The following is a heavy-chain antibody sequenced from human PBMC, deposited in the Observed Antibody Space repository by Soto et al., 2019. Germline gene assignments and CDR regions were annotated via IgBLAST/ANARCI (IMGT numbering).Heavy chain of an antibody. Sequence: TSETLSLTCTGSGGSISSSSYYWGWIRQPPGKGLEWIGSIYYSGSTYYNPSLKSRVTISVDTSKNQFSLKLSSVTAADTAVYYCARINYDFWSGYWYYYYYMDVWGKGTTVTAP. CDR2: IYYSGST. CDR1: GGSISSSSYY. D-gene: IGHD3-3*01. V-gene: IGHV4-39*01. CDR3: ARINYDFWSGYWYYYYYMDV. J-gene: IGHJ6*03.